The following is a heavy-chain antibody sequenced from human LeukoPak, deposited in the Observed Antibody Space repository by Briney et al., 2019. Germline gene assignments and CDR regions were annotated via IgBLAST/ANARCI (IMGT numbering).Heavy chain of an antibody. D-gene: IGHD1-26*01. CDR1: GFTFSSYG. CDR3: AKDRGWRSGSYTTNA. J-gene: IGHJ5*02. Sequence: PGGSLRLSCAASGFTFSSYGMHWVRQAPGKGLEWVAVISYDGSNKYYADSVKGRFTISRDNSKNTLYLQMNSLRAEDTAVYYCAKDRGWRSGSYTTNAWGQGTLVTVSS. V-gene: IGHV3-30*18. CDR2: ISYDGSNK.